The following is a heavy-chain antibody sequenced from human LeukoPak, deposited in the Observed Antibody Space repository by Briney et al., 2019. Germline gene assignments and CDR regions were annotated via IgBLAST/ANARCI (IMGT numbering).Heavy chain of an antibody. CDR3: ARDGPHWTGEPLDY. D-gene: IGHD3/OR15-3a*01. Sequence: RAGGSLRLSCAASGFTFSSYAMSWVRQAPGKGLEWVSAISGSGGSTYYPDSVKGRFTISRDNSKNTLYLQMNSLRAEDTAVYYRARDGPHWTGEPLDYWGQGTLVTVSS. J-gene: IGHJ4*02. V-gene: IGHV3-23*01. CDR2: ISGSGGST. CDR1: GFTFSSYA.